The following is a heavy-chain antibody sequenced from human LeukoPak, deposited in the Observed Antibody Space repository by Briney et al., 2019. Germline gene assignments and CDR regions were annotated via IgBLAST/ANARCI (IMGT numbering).Heavy chain of an antibody. Sequence: GGSLRLSCAASGFTFSSYSMNWDRQAPGRGLEWVSSISSSSSYIYYADSVKGRFTISRDNAKNSLYLQMNSLRAEDAAVYYCARADHGIAVAGTFPDYWGQGTLVTVSS. CDR3: ARADHGIAVAGTFPDY. V-gene: IGHV3-21*01. J-gene: IGHJ4*02. CDR2: ISSSSSYI. D-gene: IGHD6-19*01. CDR1: GFTFSSYS.